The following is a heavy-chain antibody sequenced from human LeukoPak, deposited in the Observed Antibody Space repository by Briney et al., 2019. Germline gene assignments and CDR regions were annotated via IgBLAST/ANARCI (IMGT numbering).Heavy chain of an antibody. J-gene: IGHJ4*02. CDR2: FDRGSLDT. V-gene: IGHV3-23*01. CDR1: GFTLSDYP. CDR3: ARRGYESSGPKYYFDH. Sequence: QPGGSLRLSCAASGFTLSDYPMTWVRQAPGKGPQWVSLFDRGSLDTYYADSVRGRFTVSRDNDKNTLYLQMNSLRAEDTAVYYCARRGYESSGPKYYFDHWGQGILVTVSS. D-gene: IGHD3-22*01.